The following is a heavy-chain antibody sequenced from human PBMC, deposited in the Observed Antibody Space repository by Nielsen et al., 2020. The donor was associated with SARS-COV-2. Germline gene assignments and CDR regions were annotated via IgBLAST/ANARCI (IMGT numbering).Heavy chain of an antibody. CDR3: ARKAAGPDY. V-gene: IGHV1-8*01. CDR2: MNPKSGFT. D-gene: IGHD6-13*01. J-gene: IGHJ4*02. Sequence: ASVKVSCKASGYTFTSYDINWVRQATGQGLEWMGWMNPKSGFTAYAQKFQGRVTITRDTSASTAYMELSSLRSEDTAVYYCARKAAGPDYWGQGTLVTVSS. CDR1: GYTFTSYD.